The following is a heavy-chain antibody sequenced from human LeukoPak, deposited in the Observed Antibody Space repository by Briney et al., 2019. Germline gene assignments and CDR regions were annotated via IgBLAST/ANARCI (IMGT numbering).Heavy chain of an antibody. Sequence: PGGSLRLSCAASGFAFSDFYMSWIRQAPGKGLEWVSFISTSGSTIHYADSVKGRFTISRGNAKNSLYLQMDSLRVEDTAVYYCARDTVAGQVYFDHWGQGTLVTVSS. J-gene: IGHJ4*02. CDR3: ARDTVAGQVYFDH. V-gene: IGHV3-11*01. CDR2: ISTSGSTI. D-gene: IGHD6-19*01. CDR1: GFAFSDFY.